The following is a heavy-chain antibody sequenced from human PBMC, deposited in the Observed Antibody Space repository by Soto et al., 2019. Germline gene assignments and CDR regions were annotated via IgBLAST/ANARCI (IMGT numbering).Heavy chain of an antibody. D-gene: IGHD2-15*01. CDR2: IIPIFGTA. V-gene: IGHV1-69*13. J-gene: IGHJ6*02. Sequence: SVKVSCKASGGTFSSYAISWVRQAPGQGLEWMGGIIPIFGTANYAQKFQGRVTITADESTSTAYMELSSLRSEDTAVYYCARPTRWVAATSYYYYGMDVWGQGTTVTVSS. CDR1: GGTFSSYA. CDR3: ARPTRWVAATSYYYYGMDV.